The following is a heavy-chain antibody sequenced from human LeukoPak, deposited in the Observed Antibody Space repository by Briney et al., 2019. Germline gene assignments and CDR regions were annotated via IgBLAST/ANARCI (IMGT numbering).Heavy chain of an antibody. CDR2: INPSGGST. Sequence: ASVKVSCKASGYTSTSYHMHWVRQAPGQGLEWMGIINPSGGSTSYAQKFQGRVSMTRDTSTSTVFMELSSLRSEDTAVYYCARDVGVAVYYMDVWGKGTTVTVSS. CDR3: ARDVGVAVYYMDV. D-gene: IGHD2-15*01. J-gene: IGHJ6*03. CDR1: GYTSTSYH. V-gene: IGHV1-46*01.